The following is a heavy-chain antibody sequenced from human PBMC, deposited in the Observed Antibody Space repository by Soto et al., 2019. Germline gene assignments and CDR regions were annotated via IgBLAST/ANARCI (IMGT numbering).Heavy chain of an antibody. CDR2: ISPDSIHT. Sequence: QVQLLESGGGLVKPGGSLRLSCAASGFTVSDYYMGWIRQPPGKGLEWISYISPDSIHTNHADSVKGRFTISRDNAKNSLYLQMNSLRAEDTAVYFCATGQQVRMADIWGQGTMVTVSS. D-gene: IGHD6-13*01. V-gene: IGHV3-11*03. CDR1: GFTVSDYY. CDR3: ATGQQVRMADI. J-gene: IGHJ3*02.